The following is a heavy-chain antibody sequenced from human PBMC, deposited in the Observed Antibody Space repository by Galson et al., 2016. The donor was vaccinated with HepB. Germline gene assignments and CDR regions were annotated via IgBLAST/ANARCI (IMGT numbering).Heavy chain of an antibody. D-gene: IGHD2-21*02. CDR3: ARTTNCDGDCHSGYFDV. CDR1: GFSLSTRGMR. J-gene: IGHJ2*01. Sequence: PALVKPTQTLTLTCHFSGFSLSTRGMRVSWIRQPPGKALEWLARIDWDDDKFYSTSLKTRLTISKGTSENQLIITMTNMDPVDTATHHCARTTNCDGDCHSGYFDVWGRGTLVTVSS. V-gene: IGHV2-70*04. CDR2: IDWDDDK.